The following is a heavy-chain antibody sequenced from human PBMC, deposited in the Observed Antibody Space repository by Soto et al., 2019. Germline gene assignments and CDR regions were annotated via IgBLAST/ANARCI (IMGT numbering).Heavy chain of an antibody. CDR3: ARVVLARDSIPTHAFEI. CDR1: GYTFTSYY. CDR2: INPSGGST. Sequence: ASVKVSCKASGYTFTSYYMHWVRQAPGQGLEWMGIINPSGGSTSYAQKFQGRVTMTRDTSTSTVYMELSSLRSEDTAVYYCARVVLARDSIPTHAFEIWGQGTMVTVSS. J-gene: IGHJ3*02. V-gene: IGHV1-46*01. D-gene: IGHD2-21*01.